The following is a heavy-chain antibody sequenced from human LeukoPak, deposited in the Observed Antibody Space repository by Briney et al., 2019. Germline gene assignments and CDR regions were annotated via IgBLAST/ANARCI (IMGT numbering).Heavy chain of an antibody. V-gene: IGHV4-59*08. CDR2: IYYSGST. CDR1: GVSISSYF. CDR3: ARALSGWTSYDY. J-gene: IGHJ4*02. Sequence: SETLSLTCTVSGVSISSYFYNWIRQPPGKGLEWIGYIYYSGSTNYNPSLKSRVTISVDTSKNQFSLKLSSVTAADTAVYYCARALSGWTSYDYWGQGTLVTVSS. D-gene: IGHD6-19*01.